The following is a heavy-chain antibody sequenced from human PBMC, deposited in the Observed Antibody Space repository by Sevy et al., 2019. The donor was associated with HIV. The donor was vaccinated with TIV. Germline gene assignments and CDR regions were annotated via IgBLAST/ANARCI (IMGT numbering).Heavy chain of an antibody. CDR1: GYIFSTYG. Sequence: ASVKVSCKASGYIFSTYGITWVRQAPGQGLEWMGWINSYNGNILYAKKFQGRVTMTRDTSTSTVYMELRSLRSDDTAVYYCARGYCSGGRCYPGGYWGQGTLVTVSS. D-gene: IGHD2-15*01. CDR3: ARGYCSGGRCYPGGY. V-gene: IGHV1-18*01. J-gene: IGHJ4*02. CDR2: INSYNGNI.